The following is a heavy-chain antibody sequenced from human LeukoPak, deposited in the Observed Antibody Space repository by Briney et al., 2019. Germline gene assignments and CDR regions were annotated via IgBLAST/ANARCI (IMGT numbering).Heavy chain of an antibody. CDR3: ARHNRVTSYGRTDY. CDR2: IFYSGST. CDR1: SGSISTSNYY. J-gene: IGHJ4*02. V-gene: IGHV4-39*01. D-gene: IGHD5-18*01. Sequence: PSETLSLTCTVSSGSISTSNYYWAWVRQPPGKALEWIGNIFYSGSTYYSPSLKSRVTISVDTSKNQFSLKLSSVTAADTAVYYCARHNRVTSYGRTDYWGQGTLVTVSS.